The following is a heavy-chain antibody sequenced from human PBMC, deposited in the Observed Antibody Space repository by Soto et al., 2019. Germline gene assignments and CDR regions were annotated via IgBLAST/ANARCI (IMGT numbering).Heavy chain of an antibody. V-gene: IGHV4-59*01. J-gene: IGHJ4*02. Sequence: SETLSLTCTVSGGSISSYYWSWIRQPPGKGLEWIGYIYYSGSTNYNPSLKSRVNISVDTSKNQFSLKLSSMTAADTAVYYCARAYSSSWPLSVAGVYYFDYWGQGTLVT. D-gene: IGHD6-13*01. CDR3: ARAYSSSWPLSVAGVYYFDY. CDR1: GGSISSYY. CDR2: IYYSGST.